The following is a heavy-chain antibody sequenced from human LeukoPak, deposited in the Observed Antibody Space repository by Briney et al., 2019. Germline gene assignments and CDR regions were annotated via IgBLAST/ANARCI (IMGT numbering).Heavy chain of an antibody. V-gene: IGHV4-30-2*01. CDR1: GGSTSSGGYS. Sequence: TSQTLSLTCAASGGSTSSGGYSWSWIRQPPGKGLEWIGYIYHSGSTYYNPSLKSRVTISVDRSKNQFSLKLSSVTAADTAVYYCARDIPFDYWGQGTLVTVSS. J-gene: IGHJ4*02. CDR3: ARDIPFDY. CDR2: IYHSGST.